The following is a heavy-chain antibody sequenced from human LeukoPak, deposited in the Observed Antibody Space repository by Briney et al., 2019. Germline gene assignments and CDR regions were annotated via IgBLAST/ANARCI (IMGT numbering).Heavy chain of an antibody. J-gene: IGHJ6*02. CDR3: ARAARRTAMVDYYYGTDV. CDR2: MNPNSGNT. D-gene: IGHD5-18*01. CDR1: GYRFTTYD. Sequence: GASVKVSCKASGYRFTTYDIKWVRQATGQGLEWMGWMNPNSGNTGYAQEFQGRVTMTRNTSISTAYMELSSLRSEDTAVYYCARAARRTAMVDYYYGTDVWGQGTTVTV. V-gene: IGHV1-8*01.